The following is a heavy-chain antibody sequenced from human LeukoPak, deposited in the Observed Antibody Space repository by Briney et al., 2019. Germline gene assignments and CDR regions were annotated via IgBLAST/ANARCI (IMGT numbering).Heavy chain of an antibody. Sequence: SETLSLTCTVSGGSISSSSYYWGWIRQPPGKGLEWIGSIYYSGSTYYNPSLKSRVTISVDTSKNQFSLKLSSVTAADTAVYYCARHSYCSSTSCYSGRFDPWGQGTLVTVSS. CDR1: GGSISSSSYY. CDR2: IYYSGST. D-gene: IGHD2-2*01. V-gene: IGHV4-39*01. J-gene: IGHJ5*02. CDR3: ARHSYCSSTSCYSGRFDP.